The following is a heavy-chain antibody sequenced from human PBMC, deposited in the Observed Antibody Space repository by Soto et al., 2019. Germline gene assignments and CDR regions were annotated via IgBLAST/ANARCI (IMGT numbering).Heavy chain of an antibody. Sequence: HPGGSLRLSCAASGFTFSSYGMHWVRQAPGKGLEWVAVISYDGSNKYYADSVKGRFTISRDNSKNTLYLQMNSLRAEDTAVYYCATDPGSWNINGIFGYSGKGTRVTVSS. CDR3: ATDPGSWNINGIFGY. D-gene: IGHD2-15*01. CDR1: GFTFSSYG. V-gene: IGHV3-30*03. CDR2: ISYDGSNK. J-gene: IGHJ4*02.